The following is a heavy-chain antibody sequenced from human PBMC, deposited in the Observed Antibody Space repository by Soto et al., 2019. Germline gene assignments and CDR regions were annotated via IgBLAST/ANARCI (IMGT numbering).Heavy chain of an antibody. J-gene: IGHJ4*02. CDR3: ARVRITIFGVVKY. V-gene: IGHV3-7*03. CDR1: GFTFSSYW. D-gene: IGHD3-3*01. Sequence: PGGSLRLSCAASGFTFSSYWMSWFRQAPGKGLEWVANIKQDGSEKHYVDSVKGRFTISRDNAKNSLYLQMNSLRAEDTAVYYCARVRITIFGVVKYWGQGTLVTVSS. CDR2: IKQDGSEK.